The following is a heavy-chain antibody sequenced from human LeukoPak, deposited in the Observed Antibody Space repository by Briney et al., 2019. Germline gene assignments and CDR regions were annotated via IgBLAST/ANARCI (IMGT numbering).Heavy chain of an antibody. D-gene: IGHD5-12*01. V-gene: IGHV3-23*01. CDR2: IIGSGGST. J-gene: IGHJ4*02. CDR3: AKAGKAATITVYFDY. CDR1: GLTFSSYA. Sequence: AGGSLRLSCAASGLTFSSYAMSWVRQAPGKGLEWVSAIIGSGGSTYYADSVKGRFTISRDNSKNTLYLQMNSLRAEDTAVYYCAKAGKAATITVYFDYWGQGTLVTVSS.